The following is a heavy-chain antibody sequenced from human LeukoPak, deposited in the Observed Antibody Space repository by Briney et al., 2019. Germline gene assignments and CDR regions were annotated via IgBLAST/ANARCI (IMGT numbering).Heavy chain of an antibody. V-gene: IGHV3-48*03. J-gene: IGHJ3*02. CDR3: AREGASGSGSLAFDI. CDR1: GFTFSRYE. CDR2: ITTSGSNT. D-gene: IGHD3-10*01. Sequence: GGSLRLSCAASGFTFSRYEMHWVRQGPGKELEWISYITTSGSNTTYADSVRGRFTISRDNAKNSLYLQMNSLRADDTAVYYCAREGASGSGSLAFDIWGQGTMVTVSA.